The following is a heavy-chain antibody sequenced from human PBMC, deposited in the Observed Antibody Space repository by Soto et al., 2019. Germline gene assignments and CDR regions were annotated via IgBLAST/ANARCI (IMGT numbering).Heavy chain of an antibody. Sequence: SETQALTYAVFGGSFSGYYWSWIRQPPGKGLERIGEIIHTGSTNYNPSLKSRVTTSIDTSKKQFSLKLSSVTAADTAVYYCVPQVVPTATKKPWGQGTLVTVSS. CDR1: GGSFSGYY. J-gene: IGHJ4*02. CDR3: VPQVVPTATKKP. V-gene: IGHV4-34*12. D-gene: IGHD2-2*01. CDR2: IIHTGST.